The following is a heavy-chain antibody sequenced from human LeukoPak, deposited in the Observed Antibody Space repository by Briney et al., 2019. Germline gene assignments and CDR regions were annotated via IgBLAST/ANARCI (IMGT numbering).Heavy chain of an antibody. CDR3: VRDGDDFNFDY. CDR2: VKGDGTFT. D-gene: IGHD5-24*01. CDR1: GFTFSSHW. V-gene: IGHV3-74*01. Sequence: GGSLRLSCAASGFTFSSHWMHWVRQAPGKGLVWVSRVKGDGTFTNYADSVYGRFTISRDNAKNTLYLHMHSLRAEDTAVNYCVRDGDDFNFDYWGQGNLVTVSS. J-gene: IGHJ4*02.